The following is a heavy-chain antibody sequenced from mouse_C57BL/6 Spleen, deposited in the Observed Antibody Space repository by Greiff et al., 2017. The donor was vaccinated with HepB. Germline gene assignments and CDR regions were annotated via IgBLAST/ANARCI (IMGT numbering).Heavy chain of an antibody. CDR2: ISSGSSTI. D-gene: IGHD1-1*01. Sequence: VQLKESGGGLVKPGGSLKLSCAASGFTFSDYGMHWVRQAPEKGLEWVAYISSGSSTIYYADTVKGRFTISRDNAKNTLFLQMTSLRSEDTAMYYCARPDYYGSSYWYFDVWGTGTTVTVSS. CDR1: GFTFSDYG. V-gene: IGHV5-17*01. CDR3: ARPDYYGSSYWYFDV. J-gene: IGHJ1*03.